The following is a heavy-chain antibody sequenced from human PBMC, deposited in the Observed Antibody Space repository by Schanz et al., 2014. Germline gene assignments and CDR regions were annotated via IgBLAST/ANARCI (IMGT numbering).Heavy chain of an antibody. J-gene: IGHJ6*02. D-gene: IGHD3-9*01. CDR2: IYYSGST. CDR1: GDSMKSHY. Sequence: QVQLRESGPRLVKPSETLSLNCTVSGDSMKSHYWTWIRQPAGQGLEWVGYIYYSGSTDYNPSLKSRVTMSVDTSKNQFSLKLSSVTAADTAVYYCARARFTGYYMDVWGQGTAVTVSS. V-gene: IGHV4-59*11. CDR3: ARARFTGYYMDV.